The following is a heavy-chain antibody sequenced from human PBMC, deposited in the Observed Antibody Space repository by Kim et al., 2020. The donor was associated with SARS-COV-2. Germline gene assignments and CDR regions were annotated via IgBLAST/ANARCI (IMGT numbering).Heavy chain of an antibody. V-gene: IGHV3-33*01. Sequence: GGSLRLSCAASGFTFSSYGMHWVRQAPGKGLEWVAVIWYDGSNKYYADSVKGRFTISRDNSKNTLYLQMNSLRAEDTAVYYCARDLGAAAGNLYYWGQGTLVTVSS. CDR2: IWYDGSNK. CDR3: ARDLGAAAGNLYY. D-gene: IGHD6-13*01. J-gene: IGHJ4*02. CDR1: GFTFSSYG.